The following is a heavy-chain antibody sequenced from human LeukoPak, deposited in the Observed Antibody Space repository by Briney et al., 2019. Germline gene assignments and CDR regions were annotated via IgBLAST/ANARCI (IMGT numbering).Heavy chain of an antibody. CDR2: IYWDDDR. Sequence: SGPTLVNTTHTLTLTCTFSGFSLNTRGVGVGWIRQPPGRALEWLELIYWDDDRPYSPSLKSRLTITKDTSRNQVVLTMTDMDPVDTATYFCAHRKNYYDSSVCDSWGQGTLVTVSS. CDR1: GFSLNTRGVG. V-gene: IGHV2-5*02. J-gene: IGHJ4*02. D-gene: IGHD3-22*01. CDR3: AHRKNYYDSSVCDS.